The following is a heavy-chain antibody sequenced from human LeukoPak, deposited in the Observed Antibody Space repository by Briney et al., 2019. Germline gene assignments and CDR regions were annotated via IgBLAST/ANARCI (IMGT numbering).Heavy chain of an antibody. Sequence: SETLSLTCAVYGGSFSGYYRSWIRQPPGKGLEWIGEINHSGSTNYNPSLKSRVTISVDTSKNQFSLKLSSVTAADTAVYYCARGRYGSGSYDYWGQGTLVTVSS. CDR1: GGSFSGYY. V-gene: IGHV4-34*01. J-gene: IGHJ4*02. D-gene: IGHD3-10*01. CDR2: INHSGST. CDR3: ARGRYGSGSYDY.